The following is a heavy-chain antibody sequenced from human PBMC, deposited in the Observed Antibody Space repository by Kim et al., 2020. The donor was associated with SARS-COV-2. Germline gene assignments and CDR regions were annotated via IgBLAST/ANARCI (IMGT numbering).Heavy chain of an antibody. CDR1: GGTFSSYA. CDR2: IIPIFGTA. J-gene: IGHJ4*02. D-gene: IGHD3-10*01. CDR3: ARATYYGSGSYYLSSMNY. V-gene: IGHV1-69*13. Sequence: SVKVSCKASGGTFSSYAINWVRQAPGQGLEWMGGIIPIFGTANYAQKFQGRVTITADESTSTAYMELSSLRSEDTAVYYCARATYYGSGSYYLSSMNYWGQGTLVTVSS.